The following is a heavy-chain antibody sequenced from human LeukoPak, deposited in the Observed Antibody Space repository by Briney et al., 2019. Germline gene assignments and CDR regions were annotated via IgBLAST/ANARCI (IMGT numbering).Heavy chain of an antibody. CDR2: INPNSGGT. J-gene: IGHJ5*02. D-gene: IGHD3-3*01. Sequence: GASVKVSCKASGYTFTGYYMHWVRQAPGQGLEWMGWINPNSGGTNYAQKLQGRVTMTTDTSTSTAYMELRSLRSDDTAVYYCARGGDSVWSGQNWFDPWGQGTLVTVSS. V-gene: IGHV1-2*02. CDR3: ARGGDSVWSGQNWFDP. CDR1: GYTFTGYY.